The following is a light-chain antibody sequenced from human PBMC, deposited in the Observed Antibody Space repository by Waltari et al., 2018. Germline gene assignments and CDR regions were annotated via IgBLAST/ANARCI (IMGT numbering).Light chain of an antibody. CDR1: GSNVGRHY. CDR3: AVWDDSVSGWV. CDR2: RND. J-gene: IGLJ3*02. V-gene: IGLV1-47*01. Sequence: QSVVTQPPSASETPGQRVTISRSGSGSNVGRHYVTWYQQVPGTAPKVVIYRNDRRPSGVPDRFSGSKSGTSASLAISGLRSEDEADYYCAVWDDSVSGWVFGGGTKLTVL.